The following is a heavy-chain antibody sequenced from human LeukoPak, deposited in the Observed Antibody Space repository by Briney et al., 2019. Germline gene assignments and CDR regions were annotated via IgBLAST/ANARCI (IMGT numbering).Heavy chain of an antibody. CDR1: GFTFSSYA. V-gene: IGHV3-23*01. D-gene: IGHD1-26*01. J-gene: IGHJ4*02. CDR2: ISGSGGST. Sequence: GGSLRLSCAASGFTFSSYAMSWVRQAPGKGLEWVSAISGSGGSTYYADSVKGRFTISRDNSKNTLHLQMNSLRAEDTAVYYCAKERQIVGATTSDYWGQGTLVTVSS. CDR3: AKERQIVGATTSDY.